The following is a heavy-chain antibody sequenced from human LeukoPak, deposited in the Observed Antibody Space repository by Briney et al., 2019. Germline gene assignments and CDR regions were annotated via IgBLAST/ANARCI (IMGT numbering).Heavy chain of an antibody. V-gene: IGHV4-4*07. Sequence: SETLSLTCTVSGGSISTYYWTWIRQPAGKGLEWIGRILNGGSTNYNPSLKSRLTMSVDTSKNQFSLKLNSVTAADTAVYYCARHKMGGTGSFDYWGQGTLVTVSS. D-gene: IGHD3-16*01. CDR2: ILNGGST. J-gene: IGHJ4*02. CDR1: GGSISTYY. CDR3: ARHKMGGTGSFDY.